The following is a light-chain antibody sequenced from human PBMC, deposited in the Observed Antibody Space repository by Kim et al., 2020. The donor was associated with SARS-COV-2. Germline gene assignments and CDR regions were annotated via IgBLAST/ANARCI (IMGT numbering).Light chain of an antibody. CDR1: SSDVGDYKF. V-gene: IGLV2-14*03. J-gene: IGLJ3*02. CDR2: DVS. CDR3: SSYLSSNIWV. Sequence: QSALTQPASVSGSPGQSITISCTGTSSDVGDYKFVSRYQQHPGKAPKLTIYDVSKRPSGVSNRFSGSKSGNTASLTISGLQTEDEADYYCSSYLSSNIWVFGGGTQLTVL.